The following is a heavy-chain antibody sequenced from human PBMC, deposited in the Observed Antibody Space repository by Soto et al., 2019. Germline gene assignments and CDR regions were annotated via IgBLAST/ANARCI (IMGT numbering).Heavy chain of an antibody. Sequence: PGGSMRLSCAASGFTFSSYAMRWVLLAQGKGLEWVSAISCSGGSTYYADSVKGRFTISRDNSKHTLYLQMNSLSAADTAVYDCAISFRTDFGVGIGLRYYYYGMDVCIQGTTVTV. D-gene: IGHD3-3*01. CDR2: ISCSGGST. CDR3: AISFRTDFGVGIGLRYYYYGMDV. J-gene: IGHJ6*02. CDR1: GFTFSSYA. V-gene: IGHV3-23*01.